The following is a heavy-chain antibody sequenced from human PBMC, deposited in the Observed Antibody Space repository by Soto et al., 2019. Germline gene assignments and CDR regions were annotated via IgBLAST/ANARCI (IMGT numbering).Heavy chain of an antibody. CDR2: IYYSGST. Sequence: SETLSLTCTVSGGSISSYYWSWIRQPPGKGLEWIGYIYYSGSTNYNPSLKSRVTISVDTSKKQFYPKLSSVTAADTAVYYCARERSGYCSSTSCPYYGMDVWGQGTTVT. D-gene: IGHD2-2*01. J-gene: IGHJ6*02. V-gene: IGHV4-59*01. CDR1: GGSISSYY. CDR3: ARERSGYCSSTSCPYYGMDV.